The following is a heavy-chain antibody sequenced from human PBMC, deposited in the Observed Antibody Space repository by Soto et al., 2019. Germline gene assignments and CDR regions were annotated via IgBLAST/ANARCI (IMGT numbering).Heavy chain of an antibody. J-gene: IGHJ6*03. Sequence: LRLSCAASGFTFSSYAMSWIRQPPGKALEWLARIDWDDDKYYSTSLKTRPTISKDTSKNQVVLTMTNMDPVDTATYYCAHIQGDMDVWGKGTTVTVSS. CDR1: GFTFSSYAM. CDR2: IDWDDDK. V-gene: IGHV2-70*11. CDR3: AHIQGDMDV.